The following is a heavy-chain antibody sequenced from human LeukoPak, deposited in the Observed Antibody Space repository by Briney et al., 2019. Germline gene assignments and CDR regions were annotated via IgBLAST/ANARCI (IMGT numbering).Heavy chain of an antibody. J-gene: IGHJ4*02. D-gene: IGHD6-19*01. CDR3: ARVPRDSSGWPLNLDS. CDR1: GYTFTSYG. CDR2: ISAYNGNT. V-gene: IGHV1-18*01. Sequence: GASVKVSCKASGYTFTSYGISWVRQAPGQGLEWMGWISAYNGNTNYAQKLQGRVTMTTDTSTSTAHMELGSLRSDDTAVYYCARVPRDSSGWPLNLDSWGQGTLVTVSS.